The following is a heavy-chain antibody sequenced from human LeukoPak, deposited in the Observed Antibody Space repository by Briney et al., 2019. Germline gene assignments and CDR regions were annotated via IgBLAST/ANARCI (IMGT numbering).Heavy chain of an antibody. Sequence: GGSLRLSRVASGFTFSSNSMNWVRQAPGKGLEWISYISGSGVTINYADSVEGRFTISRDNAKNSLYLQMNSLRVEDTAVYFCAKGRRPIDYWGQGTLVTVSS. CDR3: AKGRRPIDY. V-gene: IGHV3-48*04. J-gene: IGHJ4*02. CDR2: ISGSGVTI. CDR1: GFTFSSNS. D-gene: IGHD1-14*01.